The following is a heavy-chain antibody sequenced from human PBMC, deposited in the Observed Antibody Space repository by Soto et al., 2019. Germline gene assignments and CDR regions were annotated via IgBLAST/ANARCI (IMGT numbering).Heavy chain of an antibody. CDR2: IYPYDSGT. J-gene: IGHJ4*01. D-gene: IGHD2-2*01. CDR1: GYSFTSYW. V-gene: IGHV5-51*01. Sequence: GESLKISCKTSGYSFTSYWIGWVRQMPGKGMEWMGNIYPYDSGTRYSPSFQGQVTISADTSITTAYLQWSGLRASDTAMYFCERHLVGSTRGNFDYWGQGTLVTVSS. CDR3: ERHLVGSTRGNFDY.